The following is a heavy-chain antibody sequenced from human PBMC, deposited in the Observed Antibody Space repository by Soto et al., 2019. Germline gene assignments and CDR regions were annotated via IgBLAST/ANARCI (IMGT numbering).Heavy chain of an antibody. CDR1: GGSFTDYQ. CDR2: VNHRGTT. CDR3: ARRQYLSSSDLDS. V-gene: IGHV4-34*01. Sequence: SETLSLTCSVSGGSFTDYQWTWIRQFPGGGLECIANVNHRGTTNYKLSLVGRLTLSVNPSKLHFSLELTSVPAADSAVYFCARRQYLSSSDLDSGGQGTLVTVSS. D-gene: IGHD6-6*01. J-gene: IGHJ4*02.